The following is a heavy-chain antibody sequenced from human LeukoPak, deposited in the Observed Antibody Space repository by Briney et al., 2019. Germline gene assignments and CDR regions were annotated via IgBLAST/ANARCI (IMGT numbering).Heavy chain of an antibody. CDR3: ARGGGSGAWGDFDY. CDR2: MNPNSGNT. CDR1: GYTFTSYA. Sequence: GASVKVSCKASGYTFTSYAMNWVRQAPGQGLEWMGWMNPNSGNTGYAQKFQGRVTMTRNTSISTAYMELSSLRSEDTAVYYCARGGGSGAWGDFDYWGQGTLVTVSS. D-gene: IGHD3-10*01. V-gene: IGHV1-8*02. J-gene: IGHJ4*02.